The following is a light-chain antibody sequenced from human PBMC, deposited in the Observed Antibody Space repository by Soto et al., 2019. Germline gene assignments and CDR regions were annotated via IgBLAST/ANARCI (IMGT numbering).Light chain of an antibody. CDR2: DAS. CDR1: QSVSSY. CDR3: QQSSNWPPEIT. V-gene: IGKV3-11*01. J-gene: IGKJ5*01. Sequence: EIVLTQSPATLSLSPVERATLSCRASQSVSSYLAWYQQKPGQAPRLLIYDASNRATGIPARFSVSGSGTDFTLTISSLEPEDFAVYYCQQSSNWPPEITFGQGTRLEIK.